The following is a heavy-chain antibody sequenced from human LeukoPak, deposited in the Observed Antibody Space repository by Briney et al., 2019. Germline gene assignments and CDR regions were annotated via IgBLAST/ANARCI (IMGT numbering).Heavy chain of an antibody. CDR1: GGSFSGYY. CDR2: TNHSGST. CDR3: ARRPGPTAMATPVYYYYMDV. J-gene: IGHJ6*03. D-gene: IGHD5-18*01. V-gene: IGHV4-34*01. Sequence: PSETLSLTCAVYGGSFSGYYWSWIRQPPGKGLEWSGETNHSGSTNYNPSLKSRVTISVDTSKNQFSLELSSVTAADTAVYYCARRPGPTAMATPVYYYYMDVWGKGTTVTVSS.